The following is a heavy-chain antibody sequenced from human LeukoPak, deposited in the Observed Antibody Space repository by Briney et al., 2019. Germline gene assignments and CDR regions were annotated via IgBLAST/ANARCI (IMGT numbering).Heavy chain of an antibody. V-gene: IGHV1-24*01. Sequence: ASVKVSCKVSGYTLTELSMHWVRQAPGKGLEWMGGFDPEDGETIYAQKFQGRVTMTEDTSTDTAYMELSSLRSEDTAVYYCATGAMVRGVSTSNWFDPWGQGTLVTASS. CDR2: FDPEDGET. J-gene: IGHJ5*02. CDR1: GYTLTELS. D-gene: IGHD3-10*01. CDR3: ATGAMVRGVSTSNWFDP.